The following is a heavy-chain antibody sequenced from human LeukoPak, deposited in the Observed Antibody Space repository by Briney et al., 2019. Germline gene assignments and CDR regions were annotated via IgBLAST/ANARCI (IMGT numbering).Heavy chain of an antibody. J-gene: IGHJ5*02. V-gene: IGHV4-34*01. CDR3: ARVRAAAGTSWFDP. CDR2: INHSGST. Sequence: KPSETLSLTCAVYGGSFSGYYWSWIRQPPGKGLEWIGEINHSGSTNYNPSLKSRVTISVDTSKSQFSLKLNSVTAADTAVYYCARVRAAAGTSWFDPWGQGTLVTVSS. D-gene: IGHD6-13*01. CDR1: GGSFSGYY.